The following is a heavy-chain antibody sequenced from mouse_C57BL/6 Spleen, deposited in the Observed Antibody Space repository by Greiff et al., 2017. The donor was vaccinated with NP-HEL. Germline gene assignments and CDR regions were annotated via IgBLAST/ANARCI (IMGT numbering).Heavy chain of an antibody. V-gene: IGHV1-61*01. CDR3: ARRGGTLDY. CDR2: IYPSDSET. J-gene: IGHJ2*01. D-gene: IGHD3-3*01. Sequence: VQLQQPGAELVRPGSSVKLSCKASGYTFTSYWMAWVTQRPGQGLAWIGNIYPSDSETLYNQKFTDKATLTVVKSSSTTYMQLSSLTSEDSAVYLCARRGGTLDYWGQGTTLTVSS. CDR1: GYTFTSYW.